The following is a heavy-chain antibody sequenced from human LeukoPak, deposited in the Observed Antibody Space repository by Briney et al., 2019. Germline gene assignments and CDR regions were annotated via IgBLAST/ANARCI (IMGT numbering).Heavy chain of an antibody. J-gene: IGHJ5*02. V-gene: IGHV3-11*01. CDR2: ISGSAGTI. CDR3: ARGGYILTTSWFDP. Sequence: PGGSLRLSCAASGFTFSDFYMTWIRQAPGKGLEWVSYISGSAGTIYYADSVKGRFTISRDNAKNSLYLQMNSLRAEDTAMYYCARGGYILTTSWFDPWGQGTLVTVSS. CDR1: GFTFSDFY. D-gene: IGHD3-9*01.